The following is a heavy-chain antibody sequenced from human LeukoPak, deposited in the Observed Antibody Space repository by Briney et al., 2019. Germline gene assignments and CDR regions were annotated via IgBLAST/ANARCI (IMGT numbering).Heavy chain of an antibody. D-gene: IGHD1-26*01. V-gene: IGHV3-23*01. Sequence: PGGSLRLSCAASGFTFNNYAMNWVRQAPGKGLEWVSVIGDSGTSTYYADSVKGRFTISRDNSKNMLYLQMNSLRAEDAAVYFCARRRMSGSSSWDAFGIWGQGTTVTVSS. J-gene: IGHJ3*02. CDR1: GFTFNNYA. CDR3: ARRRMSGSSSWDAFGI. CDR2: IGDSGTST.